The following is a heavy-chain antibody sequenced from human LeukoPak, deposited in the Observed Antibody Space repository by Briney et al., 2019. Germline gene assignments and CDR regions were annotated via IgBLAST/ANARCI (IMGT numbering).Heavy chain of an antibody. D-gene: IGHD3-10*01. Sequence: SETLSLTCAVYGGSFSGYYWSWIRQPPGKGLEWIGEINHSGSTNYNPSLKSRVTISVDTSKNQFSLKLSSVTAADTAVYYCARRRVRGVIIHKSTLDYWGQGTLVTVSS. J-gene: IGHJ4*02. CDR1: GGSFSGYY. V-gene: IGHV4-34*01. CDR3: ARRRVRGVIIHKSTLDY. CDR2: INHSGST.